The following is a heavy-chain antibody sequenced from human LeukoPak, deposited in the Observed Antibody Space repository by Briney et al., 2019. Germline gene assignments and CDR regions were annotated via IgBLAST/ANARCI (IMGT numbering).Heavy chain of an antibody. CDR2: MNPNSGNT. CDR3: ARLPKYSRPLDY. V-gene: IGHV1-8*02. D-gene: IGHD6-6*01. J-gene: IGHJ4*02. Sequence: ASVKVSCKASGYTFSSYDINWVRQATGQGLEWMGWMNPNSGNTAYSQKFQGRVTMSRDTAISTAYMELSSLRSEDTAVYYCARLPKYSRPLDYWGQGTLVTVSS. CDR1: GYTFSSYD.